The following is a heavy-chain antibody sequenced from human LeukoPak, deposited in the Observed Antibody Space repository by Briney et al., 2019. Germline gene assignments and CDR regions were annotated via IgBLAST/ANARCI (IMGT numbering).Heavy chain of an antibody. CDR3: ARPHGSSLPRVFDY. J-gene: IGHJ4*02. CDR2: IYPGDSDT. D-gene: IGHD6-6*01. V-gene: IGHV5-51*01. Sequence: GESLKISCKASGYSFSSYWIGWVRQMPGKGLEWMGIIYPGDSDTRYSPSFQGQVTISADKSVSTAYLQWNSLKASDTAMYYCARPHGSSLPRVFDYWGRGTLVTVSS. CDR1: GYSFSSYW.